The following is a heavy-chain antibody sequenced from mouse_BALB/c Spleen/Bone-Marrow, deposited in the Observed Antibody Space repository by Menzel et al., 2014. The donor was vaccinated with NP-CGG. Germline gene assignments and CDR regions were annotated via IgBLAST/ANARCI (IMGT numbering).Heavy chain of an antibody. J-gene: IGHJ2*01. CDR1: GFDFSRYW. CDR2: INPDSSTI. D-gene: IGHD2-3*01. Sequence: EVQLQQSGGGLVQPGGSLKLSCAASGFDFSRYWMSWVRQAPGKGLERIGEINPDSSTINYTPSLKDKFIISRDNAKNTLYLQMSKVRSEDTALYYCARLGYYGYFDYWGQGTTLTVSS. CDR3: ARLGYYGYFDY. V-gene: IGHV4-1*02.